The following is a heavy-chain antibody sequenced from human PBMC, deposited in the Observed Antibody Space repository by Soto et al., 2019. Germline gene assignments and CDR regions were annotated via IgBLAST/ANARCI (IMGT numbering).Heavy chain of an antibody. CDR3: ARGRYDFWSGYYPYDFDY. CDR2: INHSGST. CDR1: GGSFSGYY. V-gene: IGHV4-34*01. J-gene: IGHJ4*02. D-gene: IGHD3-3*01. Sequence: SETLSLTCAVYGGSFSGYYWSWIRQPPGKGLEWIGEINHSGSTNYNPSLKSRVTISVDTSKNQFSLKLSSVTAADTAVYYCARGRYDFWSGYYPYDFDYWGQGTLVTVSS.